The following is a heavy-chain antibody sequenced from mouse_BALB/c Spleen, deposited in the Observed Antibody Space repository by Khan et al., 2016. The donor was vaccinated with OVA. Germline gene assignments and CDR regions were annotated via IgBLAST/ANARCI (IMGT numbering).Heavy chain of an antibody. Sequence: VQLQESGPGLVAPSQSLSITCTVSGFSFTDYGVSWIRQPPGKGLEWLGVIWGGGSTYYNSALKSRLSISKDNSKGQVFLKMNSLQADDTAMYYCAKGVWSYYFTLDYWGQGTSVTVSS. V-gene: IGHV2-6-5*01. D-gene: IGHD2-10*02. CDR1: GFSFTDYG. J-gene: IGHJ4*01. CDR3: AKGVWSYYFTLDY. CDR2: IWGGGST.